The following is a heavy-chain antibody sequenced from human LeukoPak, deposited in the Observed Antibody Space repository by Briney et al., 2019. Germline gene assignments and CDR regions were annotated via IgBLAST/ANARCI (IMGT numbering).Heavy chain of an antibody. Sequence: SQTLSLTCALSRDSVSSNSAAWNWIRQSPSRGLEWLGRTYYRSKWYFDYAVSVKSRITINPDTSKNQFSLQLNSVTPEDTAVYFCARGAVWDPGAFDVWGQGTMVTVSS. V-gene: IGHV6-1*01. CDR1: RDSVSSNSAA. D-gene: IGHD1-26*01. CDR3: ARGAVWDPGAFDV. CDR2: TYYRSKWYF. J-gene: IGHJ3*01.